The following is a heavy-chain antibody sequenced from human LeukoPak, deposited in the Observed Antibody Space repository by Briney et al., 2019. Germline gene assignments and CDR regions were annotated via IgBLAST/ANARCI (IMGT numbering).Heavy chain of an antibody. V-gene: IGHV3-30*18. D-gene: IGHD3-22*01. J-gene: IGHJ3*02. CDR3: AKEYALQMIVVVFNAFDI. CDR1: GFTFSSYG. Sequence: GGSLRLSCAASGFTFSSYGMHWVRPAPGKGLEWVAVITYDGSNKYYTDSVKGRFTISRDNSKNTLYLQMNSLRAEDTAGYYCAKEYALQMIVVVFNAFDIWGEGTMVTVSS. CDR2: ITYDGSNK.